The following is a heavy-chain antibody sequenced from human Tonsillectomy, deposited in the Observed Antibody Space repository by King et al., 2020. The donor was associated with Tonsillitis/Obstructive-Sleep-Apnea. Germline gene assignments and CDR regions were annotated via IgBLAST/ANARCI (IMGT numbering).Heavy chain of an antibody. CDR3: TTGRHVL. Sequence: VQLVESGGGLVKPGGSLRLSCAASGFTFSNAGMRWVRQAPGKGLEWVGRSKSKTDGGTTDYAAPVKGRFTISRDDSKHTLYLQMNSLKTEDTAVYYCTTGRHVLRGQGTLVTVSS. CDR1: GFTFSNAG. D-gene: IGHD3-10*02. V-gene: IGHV3-15*01. J-gene: IGHJ4*02. CDR2: SKSKTDGGTT.